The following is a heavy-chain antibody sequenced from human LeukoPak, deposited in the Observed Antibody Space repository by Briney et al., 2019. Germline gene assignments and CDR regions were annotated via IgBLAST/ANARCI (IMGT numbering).Heavy chain of an antibody. CDR1: GYTFTNYH. J-gene: IGHJ5*02. CDR3: ARADSGGDSSGYKWFDL. D-gene: IGHD3-22*01. V-gene: IGHV1-46*01. CDR2: INPSGGST. Sequence: GASVKVSCKAYGYTFTNYHMHWVRQAPGQGLEWMGIINPSGGSTSYAQKFQGRVTMTRDTSTSTVYMELSSLRSEDTAVYYCARADSGGDSSGYKWFDLWGQGTLVTVSS.